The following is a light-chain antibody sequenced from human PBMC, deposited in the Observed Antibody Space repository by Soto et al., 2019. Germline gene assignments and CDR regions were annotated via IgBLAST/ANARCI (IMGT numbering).Light chain of an antibody. Sequence: QSVLTQPPSASGSPGQSVTISCTGTSSDVGAYNYVSWYQQHPGKAPKLIIYEVNKWPSGVPDRFSGSKSGNTASLTVSGLQAEYEADYYCSSYAGSNNLGVFGTGTKLTVL. J-gene: IGLJ1*01. CDR3: SSYAGSNNLGV. V-gene: IGLV2-8*01. CDR2: EVN. CDR1: SSDVGAYNY.